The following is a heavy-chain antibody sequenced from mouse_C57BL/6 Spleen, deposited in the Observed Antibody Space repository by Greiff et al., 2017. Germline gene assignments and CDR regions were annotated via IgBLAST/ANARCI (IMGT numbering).Heavy chain of an antibody. CDR2: IWSGGST. Sequence: VQRVESGPGLVQPSQSLSITCTVSGFSLTSYGVHWVRQSPGKGLEWLGVIWSGGSTDYNAAFISSLSISKDNSKSQVFFKMNSLQADDTAIYYCARKRDYYGPYFDVWGTGTTVTVSS. D-gene: IGHD1-1*01. J-gene: IGHJ1*03. V-gene: IGHV2-2*01. CDR3: ARKRDYYGPYFDV. CDR1: GFSLTSYG.